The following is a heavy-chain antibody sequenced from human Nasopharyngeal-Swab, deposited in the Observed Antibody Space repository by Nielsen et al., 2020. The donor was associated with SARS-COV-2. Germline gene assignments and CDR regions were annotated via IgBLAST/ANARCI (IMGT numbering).Heavy chain of an antibody. CDR1: GFTFNSYG. D-gene: IGHD6-19*01. Sequence: GESLKISCAASGFTFNSYGMHWVRQAPGKGLEWVAVIWYDGSNKYYADSVKGRFTVSRDNSKNTLYLQMNSLRAEDTAVYYCARDIPSGGWLTQGDYWGQGTLVTVSS. CDR3: ARDIPSGGWLTQGDY. V-gene: IGHV3-33*01. J-gene: IGHJ4*02. CDR2: IWYDGSNK.